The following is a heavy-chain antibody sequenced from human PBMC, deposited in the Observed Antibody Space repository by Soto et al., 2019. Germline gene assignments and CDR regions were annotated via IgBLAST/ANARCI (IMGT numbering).Heavy chain of an antibody. V-gene: IGHV3-23*01. CDR2: ISGSGSTI. Sequence: EVQLLESGGGLVQPGGSLRLSCAASGFTFSSYAMSWVRQAPGKGLEWVSAISGSGSTIYYADSVKGRFTISRDNAKNSLYLQMNSLRAEDTAVYYCARRKVGGYPDYWGQGTLVTVSS. CDR1: GFTFSSYA. J-gene: IGHJ4*02. CDR3: ARRKVGGYPDY. D-gene: IGHD1-26*01.